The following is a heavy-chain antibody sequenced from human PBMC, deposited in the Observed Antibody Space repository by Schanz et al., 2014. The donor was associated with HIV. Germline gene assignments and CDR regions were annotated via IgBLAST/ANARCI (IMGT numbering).Heavy chain of an antibody. D-gene: IGHD3-3*01. Sequence: QVQMVESGGGVVQPGRSLRLSCEASGFTFSSYGMHWVRQAPGKGLEWVAVISYDGSDKYHADSVKGRFTISRDNAKNSLYLQMSSLRDEDTAVYYCARDLYDFWSGTQYYLEYWGQGTLVTVSS. CDR3: ARDLYDFWSGTQYYLEY. J-gene: IGHJ4*02. CDR1: GFTFSSYG. V-gene: IGHV3-33*05. CDR2: ISYDGSDK.